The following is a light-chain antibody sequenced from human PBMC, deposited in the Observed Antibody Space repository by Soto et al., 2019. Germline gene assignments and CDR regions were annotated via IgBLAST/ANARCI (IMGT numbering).Light chain of an antibody. CDR3: TSYTSSSTLDV. V-gene: IGLV2-14*01. Sequence: QSVLTQPASLSGSPGQSITISCTGTISDVGGYNYVSWYQQHTGKAPKLMIYEVSNRPLGVSNRFSGSKSGNTASLTISGLQAEDEADYYCTSYTSSSTLDVFGTGTKVTVL. CDR1: ISDVGGYNY. J-gene: IGLJ1*01. CDR2: EVS.